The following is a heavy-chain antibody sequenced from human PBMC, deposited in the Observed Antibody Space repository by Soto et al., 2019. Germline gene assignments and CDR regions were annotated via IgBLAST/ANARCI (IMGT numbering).Heavy chain of an antibody. CDR2: IKSKTDGGTA. D-gene: IGHD6-19*01. Sequence: GGSLRLSCAASGFTFSNAWMSWVRQAPGKGLEWVGRIKSKTDGGTADYAAPVKGRFTISRDDSKNTLYLQMNSLKTEDTAVYYCTTGPISPLAGYSSGWYGNDAFDIWGQGTMVTVSS. CDR1: GFTFSNAW. J-gene: IGHJ3*02. CDR3: TTGPISPLAGYSSGWYGNDAFDI. V-gene: IGHV3-15*01.